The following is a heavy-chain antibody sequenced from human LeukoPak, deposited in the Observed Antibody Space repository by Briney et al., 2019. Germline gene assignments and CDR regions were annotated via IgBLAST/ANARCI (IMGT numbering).Heavy chain of an antibody. Sequence: ASVKVSCKASGYTSTGYYMHWVRQAPGQGLEWMGWINPNSGGTNYAQKFQGRVTMTRDTSISTAYMELSRLRTEDTAVYYCARGDKQLLFKRNKGGFDPWGQGTLVTVSS. V-gene: IGHV1-2*02. CDR1: GYTSTGYY. D-gene: IGHD1-1*01. CDR2: INPNSGGT. J-gene: IGHJ5*02. CDR3: ARGDKQLLFKRNKGGFDP.